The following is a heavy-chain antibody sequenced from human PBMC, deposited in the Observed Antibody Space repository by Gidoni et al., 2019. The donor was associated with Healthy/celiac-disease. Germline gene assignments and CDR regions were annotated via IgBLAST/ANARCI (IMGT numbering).Heavy chain of an antibody. CDR1: GGSFSGYY. CDR2: INHSGST. V-gene: IGHV4-34*01. Sequence: QVQLQQWGAGLSKPSETLSLTCAVYGGSFSGYYWSWIRQPPGKGLEWIGEINHSGSTDYNPSLKSRVTISVDTSKNQFSLKLSSVTAADTAVYYCARGSWELPFDYWGQGTLVTVSS. J-gene: IGHJ4*02. CDR3: ARGSWELPFDY. D-gene: IGHD1-26*01.